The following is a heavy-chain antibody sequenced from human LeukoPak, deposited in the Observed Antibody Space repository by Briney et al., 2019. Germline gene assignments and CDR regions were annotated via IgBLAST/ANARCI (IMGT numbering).Heavy chain of an antibody. CDR3: STDRGVTS. J-gene: IGHJ5*02. D-gene: IGHD3-10*01. CDR1: GFTFSDAW. Sequence: PGGSLRLSCAASGFTFSDAWMNWVRQAPGKGLEWVGRIKSKRDGETAGYAAPVKGRFTISRDDSRNTLYLQMNSLETEDTAVYYCSTDRGVTSWGQGTLVTVSS. V-gene: IGHV3-15*01. CDR2: IKSKRDGETA.